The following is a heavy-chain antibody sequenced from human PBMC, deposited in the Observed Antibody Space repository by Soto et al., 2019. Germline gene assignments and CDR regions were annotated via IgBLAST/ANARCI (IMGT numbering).Heavy chain of an antibody. D-gene: IGHD3-10*01. CDR2: IYPGDSDA. V-gene: IGHV5-51*01. CDR3: ARQGRGDY. J-gene: IGHJ4*02. CDR1: GYSFSDYY. Sequence: GESLKISCTGSGYSFSDYYIVWVRHMPGKGLEWVGIIYPGDSDATYSPSFEGHVTISADKSVNTAYLQWSSLRASDTANYYCARQGRGDYWGPGNLVTVS.